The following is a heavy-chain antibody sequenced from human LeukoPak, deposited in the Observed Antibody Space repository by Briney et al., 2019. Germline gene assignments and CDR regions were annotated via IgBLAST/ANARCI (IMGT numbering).Heavy chain of an antibody. V-gene: IGHV3-74*01. D-gene: IGHD3-10*02. CDR1: GFTFSSFW. CDR2: IDSDGSST. J-gene: IGHJ6*04. Sequence: GGSLRLSCATSGFTFSSFWMHWVRQDPGKGLVWVSRIDSDGSSTNYADSVKGRFTISRDNAKNALYLQMNSLRAEDTAVYYCAELGITMIGGVWGKGTTVTISS. CDR3: AELGITMIGGV.